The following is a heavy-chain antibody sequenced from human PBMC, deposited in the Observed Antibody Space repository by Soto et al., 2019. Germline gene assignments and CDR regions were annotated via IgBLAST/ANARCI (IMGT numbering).Heavy chain of an antibody. CDR3: ASKRNYFYGLDV. J-gene: IGHJ6*02. Sequence: SSETLSLTCAVSCGSVSRGGYSWNWVRQPPGKALEWIGHIYHSGTTDYNPSLKSRVTISIDRSKNQFTLYLNSVTAADSAMYYCASKRNYFYGLDVWGQGTTVTVSS. CDR2: IYHSGTT. V-gene: IGHV4-30-2*01. CDR1: CGSVSRGGYS.